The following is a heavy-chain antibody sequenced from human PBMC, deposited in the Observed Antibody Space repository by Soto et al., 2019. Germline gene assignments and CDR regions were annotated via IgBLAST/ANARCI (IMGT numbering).Heavy chain of an antibody. J-gene: IGHJ6*04. D-gene: IGHD1-1*01. CDR1: GFTLSTYD. CDR2: IGSAGDT. Sequence: GGSLRLSCAASGFTLSTYDMHWVRQATGKGLEWVAAIGSAGDTYYPGSVKGRFTVSRESAKNSLYLQMNSLTAGDTAVYYCAKGHKSATGYNWLDVWGKGTPVTVSS. CDR3: AKGHKSATGYNWLDV. V-gene: IGHV3-13*01.